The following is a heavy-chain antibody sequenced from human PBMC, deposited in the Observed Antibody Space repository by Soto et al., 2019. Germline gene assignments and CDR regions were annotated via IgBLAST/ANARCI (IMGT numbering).Heavy chain of an antibody. CDR2: ISTYRGNT. D-gene: IGHD4-17*01. J-gene: IGHJ4*02. CDR1: GYTFSNYG. V-gene: IGHV1-18*01. Sequence: QVHLVQSGVEVKKPGASVKVSCKASGYTFSNYGFSWLRQAPGQGLEWMGWISTYRGNTNYARKFRGRVTMTTDTSTSTAFMELRSLTFDDTAVYYCARMLVGPRYGDIDYWGQGTLVTVSS. CDR3: ARMLVGPRYGDIDY.